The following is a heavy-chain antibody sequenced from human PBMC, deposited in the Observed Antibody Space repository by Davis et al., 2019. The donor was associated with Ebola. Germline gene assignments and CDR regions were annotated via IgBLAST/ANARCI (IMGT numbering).Heavy chain of an antibody. Sequence: AASVKVSCKVSGYTLTEFSMHWVRQAPGKGLEWMGIFDPEDGEKIYAQKFQGRLTMTEYTSTDTAYMELSSLRSEDTAVYYCASFRGIFGAMIMGRNYYMDVWGKGTTVTVSS. V-gene: IGHV1-24*01. CDR3: ASFRGIFGAMIMGRNYYMDV. CDR2: FDPEDGEK. D-gene: IGHD3-3*01. CDR1: GYTLTEFS. J-gene: IGHJ6*03.